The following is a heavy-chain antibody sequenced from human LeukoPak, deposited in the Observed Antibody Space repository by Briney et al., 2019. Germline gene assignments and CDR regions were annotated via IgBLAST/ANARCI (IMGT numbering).Heavy chain of an antibody. D-gene: IGHD3-10*01. CDR1: GYSISSGYY. J-gene: IGHJ4*02. Sequence: PSETLSLTCTVSGYSISSGYYWGWIRHTPGKGLEWIGYIYHGGRTDYNPSLKSRVTISVDTSKNQFSLKLSSVTAADTAVYFCARGFRGPNFDHRGQGTMVTVSS. CDR2: IYHGGRT. CDR3: ARGFRGPNFDH. V-gene: IGHV4-38-2*02.